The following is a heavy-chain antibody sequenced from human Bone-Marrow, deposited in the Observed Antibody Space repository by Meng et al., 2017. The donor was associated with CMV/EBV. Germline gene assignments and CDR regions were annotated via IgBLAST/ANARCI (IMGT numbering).Heavy chain of an antibody. J-gene: IGHJ6*02. CDR2: NDWDDDK. CDR3: ARTAAGYCTGTSCYLYCFGMDV. CDR1: GFSLSTAGMC. V-gene: IGHV2-70*20. D-gene: IGHD2-2*01. Sequence: SGPTLVKTTQTLTLTCTFTGFSLSTAGMCFNWVRQPPGKVLEWLALNDWDDDKYYSTSLKTRLTISKDNSRNRVVLTMTNVDPVDTATYYCARTAAGYCTGTSCYLYCFGMDVWGQGTTVTVYS.